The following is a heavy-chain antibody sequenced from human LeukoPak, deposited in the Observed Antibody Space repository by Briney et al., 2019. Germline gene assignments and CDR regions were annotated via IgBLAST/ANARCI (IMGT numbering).Heavy chain of an antibody. D-gene: IGHD1-1*01. J-gene: IGHJ4*02. CDR2: ISRSGNRI. CDR3: ARSTLERHGEIDY. Sequence: GGSLRLSCVASGFTFSSYEMNWVRQAPGKGLEWVSYISRSGNRIYYADSVKGRFTISRDNAKNSLYLQMNSLRAEDTAVYYCARSTLERHGEIDYWGQGTLVTVSS. CDR1: GFTFSSYE. V-gene: IGHV3-48*03.